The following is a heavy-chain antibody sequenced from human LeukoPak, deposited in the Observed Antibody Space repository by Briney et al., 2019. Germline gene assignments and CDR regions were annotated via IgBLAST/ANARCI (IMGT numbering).Heavy chain of an antibody. Sequence: GESLKTSRKGPGYSLTSYWISLVRQMPGKGLEWRGRIDPSDSYTNYSPSFQGHVTISADKSISTAYLQWSSLKASDTAMYYCARPGDLTGYLDYWGQGTLVTVSS. CDR1: GYSLTSYW. CDR3: ARPGDLTGYLDY. J-gene: IGHJ4*02. V-gene: IGHV5-10-1*01. D-gene: IGHD3-9*01. CDR2: IDPSDSYT.